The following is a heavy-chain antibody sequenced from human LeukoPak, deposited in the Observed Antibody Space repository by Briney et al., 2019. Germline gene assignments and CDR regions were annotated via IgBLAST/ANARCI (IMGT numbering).Heavy chain of an antibody. D-gene: IGHD5-18*01. J-gene: IGHJ4*02. CDR1: GFSVSSYY. CDR2: FYNGINT. Sequence: PGGSLRLSCAASGFSVSSYYMSWVRQAPGKGLEWVSVFYNGINTYYADSVKGRFTISRDNSENTLYLQMNSLRAADTAVYYCARVGRGSIDGYVDCWGQGTLVTVSS. V-gene: IGHV3-53*01. CDR3: ARVGRGSIDGYVDC.